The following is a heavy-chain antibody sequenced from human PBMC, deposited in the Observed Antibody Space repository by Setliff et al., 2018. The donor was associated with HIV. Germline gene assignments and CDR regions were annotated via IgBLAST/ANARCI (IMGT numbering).Heavy chain of an antibody. V-gene: IGHV3-21*01. Sequence: GGSLRLSCATSGFTFIDYALNWVRQAPGGGLEWVSSISSSGSYIYYAGSLKGRFTISRDNARNSLYLDMNTLRAEDTALYYCARYKWNNWIFGWFDPWGQGTQVTVSS. J-gene: IGHJ5*02. D-gene: IGHD1-20*01. CDR1: GFTFIDYA. CDR3: ARYKWNNWIFGWFDP. CDR2: ISSSGSYI.